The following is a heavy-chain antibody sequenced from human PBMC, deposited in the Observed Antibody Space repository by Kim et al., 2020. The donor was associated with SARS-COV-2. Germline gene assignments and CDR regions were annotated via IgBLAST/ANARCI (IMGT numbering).Heavy chain of an antibody. CDR3: ATHYYDILTGYYNQIYFDY. V-gene: IGHV3-23*01. CDR2: ISGSGGST. CDR1: GFTFSSYA. J-gene: IGHJ4*02. D-gene: IGHD3-9*01. Sequence: GGSLRLSCAASGFTFSSYAMSWVRQAPGKGLEWVSAISGSGGSTYYADSVKGRFTISRDNSKNTLYLQMNSLRAEDTAVYYCATHYYDILTGYYNQIYFDYWGQGTLVTVSS.